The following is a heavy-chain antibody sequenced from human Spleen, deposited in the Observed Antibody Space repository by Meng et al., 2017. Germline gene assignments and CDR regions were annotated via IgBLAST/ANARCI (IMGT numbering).Heavy chain of an antibody. CDR2: INHSRST. Sequence: VNLRQWGAFLVNPWQTLSLTCVVTGRSCRDDSWGWIAQPPGKGLEWIGEINHSRSTNYNPSLESRATISVDTSQNNLSLKLSSVTAADSAVYYCARGPTTMAHDFDYWGQGTLVTVSS. D-gene: IGHD4-11*01. V-gene: IGHV4-34*01. J-gene: IGHJ4*02. CDR1: GRSCRDDS. CDR3: ARGPTTMAHDFDY.